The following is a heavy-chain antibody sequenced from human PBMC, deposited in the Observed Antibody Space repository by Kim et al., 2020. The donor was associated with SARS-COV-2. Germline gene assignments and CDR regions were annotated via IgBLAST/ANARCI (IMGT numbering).Heavy chain of an antibody. CDR1: GFTFSSYG. CDR2: ISYDGSNK. J-gene: IGHJ4*02. V-gene: IGHV3-30*18. Sequence: GGSLRLSCAASGFTFSSYGMHWVRQAPGKGLEWVAVISYDGSNKYYADSVKGRFTISRDNSKNTLYLQMNSLRAEDTAVYYCAKSPRPYGSGSYPDYWGQGTLVTVSS. D-gene: IGHD3-10*01. CDR3: AKSPRPYGSGSYPDY.